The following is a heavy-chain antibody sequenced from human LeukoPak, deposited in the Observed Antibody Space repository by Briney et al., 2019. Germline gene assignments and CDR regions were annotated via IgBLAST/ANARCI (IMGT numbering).Heavy chain of an antibody. CDR3: ARGVEPLAANTLAY. CDR1: GFTVITND. D-gene: IGHD1-14*01. CDR2: LYSDGNK. V-gene: IGHV3-53*01. Sequence: PGGSLRLSCAASGFTVITNDMTWVRQAPGKGLEWVSVLYSDGNKKYADSVQGRFTISRDNSKNTLHLEMNRLSPDDTAVYYCARGVEPLAANTLAYWGQGTLVTVSS. J-gene: IGHJ4*02.